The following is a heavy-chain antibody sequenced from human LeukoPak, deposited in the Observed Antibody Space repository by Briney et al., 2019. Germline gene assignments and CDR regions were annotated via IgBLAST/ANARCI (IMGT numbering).Heavy chain of an antibody. Sequence: GGSLRLSCAASGFTFSSYWMSWARQAPGKVLEWVANIKQDGSEKYYVDSVKGRFTISRDNARNSLYLQMNSLRAEDTAVYYCARDLYRIVVVPHYFDYWGQGTLVTVSS. CDR3: ARDLYRIVVVPHYFDY. CDR2: IKQDGSEK. CDR1: GFTFSSYW. V-gene: IGHV3-7*01. J-gene: IGHJ4*02. D-gene: IGHD3-22*01.